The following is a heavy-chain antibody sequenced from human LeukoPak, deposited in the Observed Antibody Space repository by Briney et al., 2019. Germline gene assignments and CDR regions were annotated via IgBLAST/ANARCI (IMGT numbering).Heavy chain of an antibody. CDR1: GFSFSSCA. CDR2: ITGSGQTA. Sequence: GGSLRLSCAASGFSFSSCAMTWVRQAPGKGLEWVSTITGSGQTAYYADSVKGRFTMSRDNSKNTLYLQMSGLRAEDTAIYYCAKEVLAVVESYFDSWGQGTLVTVSS. CDR3: AKEVLAVVESYFDS. V-gene: IGHV3-23*01. J-gene: IGHJ4*02. D-gene: IGHD4/OR15-4a*01.